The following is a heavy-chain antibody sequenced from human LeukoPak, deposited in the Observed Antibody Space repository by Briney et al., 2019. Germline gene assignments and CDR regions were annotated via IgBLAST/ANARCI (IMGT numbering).Heavy chain of an antibody. CDR1: GGSISSHY. V-gene: IGHV4-59*11. D-gene: IGHD3-10*01. J-gene: IGHJ6*03. CDR3: ARVAGKYYYMDV. Sequence: TSETLSLTCTVSGGSISSHYWSWIRQPPGKGLEWIGYIYYSGSTNYNPSLKSRVTISVDTSKNQFSLKLSSVTAADTAVYYCARVAGKYYYMDVWGKGTTVTVSS. CDR2: IYYSGST.